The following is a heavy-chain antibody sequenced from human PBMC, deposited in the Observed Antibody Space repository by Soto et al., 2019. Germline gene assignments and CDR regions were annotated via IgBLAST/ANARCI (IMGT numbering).Heavy chain of an antibody. CDR3: ARQYKGPLDS. V-gene: IGHV4-31*03. D-gene: IGHD1-20*01. J-gene: IGHJ3*02. CDR1: GDSISSDAYY. Sequence: KTSETLSLTCTVSGDSISSDAYYWSWVRQYPGKGLEWIGYIYYSGNTYYSPSLTSRVSISVEMSKNQFSLKLSSVTAADTAVYYCARQYKGPLDSWGQGIMVTVSS. CDR2: IYYSGNT.